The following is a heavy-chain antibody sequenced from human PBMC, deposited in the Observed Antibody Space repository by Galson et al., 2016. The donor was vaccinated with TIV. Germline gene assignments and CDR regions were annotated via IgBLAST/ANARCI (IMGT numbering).Heavy chain of an antibody. J-gene: IGHJ4*02. CDR1: GFTFSSYA. V-gene: IGHV3-23*01. D-gene: IGHD2-2*02. CDR3: AKGKGSSCYSGADY. CDR2: ISGSGDNT. Sequence: SLRLSCAASGFTFSSYAMNWVRQAPGKGLEWVSAISGSGDNTCYAGSGKGRFTISRDTSKNTLYLQMSSLRAEDTALYYCAKGKGSSCYSGADYWGQGTLVTVSS.